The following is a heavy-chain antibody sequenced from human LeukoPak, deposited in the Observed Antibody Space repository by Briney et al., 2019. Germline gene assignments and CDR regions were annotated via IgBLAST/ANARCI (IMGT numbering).Heavy chain of an antibody. CDR3: ARAEADYFSQRFDY. Sequence: SETLSLTCTVSGGSISSYYWSWIRQPAGKGLEWIGRIYTSGSTNYNPSLKSRVTMSVDTSKNQFSLKLSSVTAADTAVYYCARAEADYFSQRFDYWGQGTLVTVSS. CDR2: IYTSGST. D-gene: IGHD2/OR15-2a*01. V-gene: IGHV4-4*07. CDR1: GGSISSYY. J-gene: IGHJ4*02.